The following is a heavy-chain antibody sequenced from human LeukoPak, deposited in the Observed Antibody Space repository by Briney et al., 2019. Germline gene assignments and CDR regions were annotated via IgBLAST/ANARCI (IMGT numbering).Heavy chain of an antibody. CDR2: IYTSGST. CDR3: AGSGYSYDPFDY. V-gene: IGHV4-4*08. D-gene: IGHD5-18*01. CDR1: GGSISSYY. J-gene: IGHJ4*02. Sequence: SETLSLTCTVSGGSISSYYWSWIRQPPGKGLEWIGRIYTSGSTNYNPSLKSRVTISVDTSENQFSLKLSSVTAADTAVYYCAGSGYSYDPFDYWGQGTLVTVSS.